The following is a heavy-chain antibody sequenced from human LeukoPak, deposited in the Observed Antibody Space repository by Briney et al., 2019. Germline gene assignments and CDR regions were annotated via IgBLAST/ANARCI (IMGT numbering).Heavy chain of an antibody. Sequence: SETLSLTCTVSGGSISSSSYYWGWIRQPPGKGLEWIGSIYYSGSTYYNPSLKSRVTISVDTSKNQFSLKLSSVTAADTAVYYCARHHEYSSSSGVNDYWGQGTLVTVSS. CDR3: ARHHEYSSSSGVNDY. CDR2: IYYSGST. V-gene: IGHV4-39*01. D-gene: IGHD6-6*01. CDR1: GGSISSSSYY. J-gene: IGHJ4*02.